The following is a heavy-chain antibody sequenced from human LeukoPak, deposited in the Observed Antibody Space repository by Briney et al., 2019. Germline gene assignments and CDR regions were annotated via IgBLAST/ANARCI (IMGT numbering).Heavy chain of an antibody. CDR2: IYYSGST. V-gene: IGHV4-39*07. J-gene: IGHJ3*02. Sequence: SETLSLTCTVSGGSISSSSYYWGWIRQPPGKGLEWIGSIYYSGSTYYNPSLKSRVTISVDTSKNQFSLKLSSVTAADTAVYYCARGWRRRDGYNHDAFDIWGQGTMVTVSS. D-gene: IGHD5-24*01. CDR1: GGSISSSSYY. CDR3: ARGWRRRDGYNHDAFDI.